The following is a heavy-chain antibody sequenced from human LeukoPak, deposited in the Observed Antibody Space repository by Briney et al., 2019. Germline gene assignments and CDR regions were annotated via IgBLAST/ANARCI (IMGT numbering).Heavy chain of an antibody. V-gene: IGHV3-53*01. J-gene: IGHJ4*02. D-gene: IGHD6-19*01. Sequence: GGSLRLSCAASGLTVSSNYMSWVRQAPGKGLEWVSVIYSGGNIYYADSVKGRFTISRDNSKNTLYLQMNSLRAEDTAVYYCAREPWAGQYYFDYWGQGALVTVSS. CDR3: AREPWAGQYYFDY. CDR2: IYSGGNI. CDR1: GLTVSSNY.